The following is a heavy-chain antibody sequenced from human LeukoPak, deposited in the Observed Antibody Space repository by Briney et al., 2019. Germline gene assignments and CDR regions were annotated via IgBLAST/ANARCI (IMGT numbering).Heavy chain of an antibody. CDR3: TRGNGYYSSENWFDP. Sequence: SETLSLTCIVSGGSISSGGYYWSWIRQHPGKGLEWIGYIFYSGSTYYSPSLKSRVTISIDTSKNQFSLKLSSVTAADTAVYYCTRGNGYYSSENWFDPWGQGTLVTVSS. V-gene: IGHV4-31*03. D-gene: IGHD3-10*01. CDR2: IFYSGST. CDR1: GGSISSGGYY. J-gene: IGHJ5*02.